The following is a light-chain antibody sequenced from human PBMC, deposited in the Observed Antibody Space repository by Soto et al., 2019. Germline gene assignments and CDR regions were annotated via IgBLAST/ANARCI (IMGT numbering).Light chain of an antibody. J-gene: IGKJ4*01. V-gene: IGKV1-39*01. CDR1: QNINKY. CDR3: QQTFSTLALS. Sequence: DLHMTQSPASLAASVGGRLTITCRASQNINKYLNWYQQKAGRAPKLLISAASSLQSGVPSRFSGRGSGTDFTLTISSLQPEDVASYFCQQTFSTLALSFGGGTNVEI. CDR2: AAS.